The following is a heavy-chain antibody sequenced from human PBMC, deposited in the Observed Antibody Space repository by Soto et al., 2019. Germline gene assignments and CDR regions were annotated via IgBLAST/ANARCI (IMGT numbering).Heavy chain of an antibody. CDR3: ARIVVGVTVDL. Sequence: SETLSLTCTVSDASVSSDSYLWTWIRQPPGKGLEWIAYISHTGDTNYNPSLKSRVTISIDTSRNQFSLTVTSVTAADTAVYFCARIVVGVTVDLWGQGSLVTVSS. V-gene: IGHV4-61*01. CDR2: ISHTGDT. J-gene: IGHJ4*02. D-gene: IGHD1-26*01. CDR1: DASVSSDSYL.